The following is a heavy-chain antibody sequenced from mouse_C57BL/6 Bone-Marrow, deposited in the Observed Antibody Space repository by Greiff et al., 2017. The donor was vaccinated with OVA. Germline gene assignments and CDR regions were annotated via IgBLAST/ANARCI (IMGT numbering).Heavy chain of an antibody. D-gene: IGHD1-1*01. J-gene: IGHJ2*01. Sequence: QVQLQQSGAELARPGASVKLSCKASGYTFTSYGISWVKQRTGQGLEWIGEIYPRSGNTYYNEKFKGKATMTADKSSSTAYMELASLTSADSAVYFCARRDYYGSPLDYWGQGTTLTVSS. CDR3: ARRDYYGSPLDY. V-gene: IGHV1-81*01. CDR1: GYTFTSYG. CDR2: IYPRSGNT.